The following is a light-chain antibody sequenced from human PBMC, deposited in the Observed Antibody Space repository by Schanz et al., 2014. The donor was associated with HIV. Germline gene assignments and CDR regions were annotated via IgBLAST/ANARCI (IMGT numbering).Light chain of an antibody. J-gene: IGKJ1*01. CDR1: QTVSSSS. CDR2: DAS. V-gene: IGKV3D-20*02. Sequence: EIVLTQSPDTLSLSPGERATLSCRASQTVSSSSLAWYQQKPGQSPRLLIYDASNRATGIPARFSGSGSGTDFTLPISSLEPEDFAVYYCQQRSNWPPWTFGQGTEVEIK. CDR3: QQRSNWPPWT.